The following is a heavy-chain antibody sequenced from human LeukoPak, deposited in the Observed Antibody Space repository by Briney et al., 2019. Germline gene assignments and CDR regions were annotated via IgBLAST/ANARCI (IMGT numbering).Heavy chain of an antibody. CDR2: ISHSGST. V-gene: IGHV4-30-2*01. D-gene: IGHD5-12*01. J-gene: IGHJ4*02. Sequence: PSGTLSLTCAVSGGSISSGGYSWSWIRQPPGKGLEWIGYISHSGSTYYIPSLNSRVTISVDRSKNQFSLKLSSVTAADTAVYYCARDPYYSGYDPPPLDYWGQGTLVTVSS. CDR3: ARDPYYSGYDPPPLDY. CDR1: GGSISSGGYS.